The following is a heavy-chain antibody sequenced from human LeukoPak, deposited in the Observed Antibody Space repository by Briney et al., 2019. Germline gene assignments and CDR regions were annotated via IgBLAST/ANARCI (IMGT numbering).Heavy chain of an antibody. V-gene: IGHV3-74*01. J-gene: IGHJ5*02. Sequence: PGGSLRLSCAASGFTFRNSWMHWVRQARANGLVWVSRINSDGTTTFYADSVKGRFTISRDNAKNTLYLQMNSLRAEDTAVYYCARSDWFDPWGQGTLVTVSS. CDR3: ARSDWFDP. CDR1: GFTFRNSW. CDR2: INSDGTTT.